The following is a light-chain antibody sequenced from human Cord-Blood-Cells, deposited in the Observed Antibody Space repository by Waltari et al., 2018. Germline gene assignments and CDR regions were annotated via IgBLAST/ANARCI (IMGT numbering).Light chain of an antibody. J-gene: IGLJ2*01. Sequence: SYELTQPPSVSVSPEQTASITCSGDKLGDKYACWYQQKPGQSPVLVIYQDSKRPSGIPERFSGSNSGNTATLTISGTQAMDEADYYCQAWDSSTASVVFGGGTKLTVL. CDR3: QAWDSSTASVV. CDR1: KLGDKY. V-gene: IGLV3-1*01. CDR2: QDS.